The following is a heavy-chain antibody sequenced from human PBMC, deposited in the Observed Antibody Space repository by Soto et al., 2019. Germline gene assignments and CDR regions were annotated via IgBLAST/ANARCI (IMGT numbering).Heavy chain of an antibody. CDR3: ARTAYYYDSSGYYFDC. V-gene: IGHV3-33*01. Sequence: QVQLVESGGGVVQPGRSLRLSCAASGFTFSSYGMHWVRQAPGKGLEWVAVRWYDGRNTYYADYVKGRFTISRDNSKNTLYLQMNSLRAEDTAVYYCARTAYYYDSSGYYFDCWGQGTLVTVSS. J-gene: IGHJ4*02. D-gene: IGHD3-22*01. CDR1: GFTFSSYG. CDR2: RWYDGRNT.